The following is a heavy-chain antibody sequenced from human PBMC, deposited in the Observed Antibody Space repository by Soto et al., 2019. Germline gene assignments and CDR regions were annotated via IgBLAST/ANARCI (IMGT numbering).Heavy chain of an antibody. Sequence: SETLSLTCTVSGGSISRYCWSWIRQPPGKGLEWIGHISYSGSTNYNPSLKSRVTISVDTSKNQFSLNLSSVTAADTAVYYCARSWDYYDSSGYYYWGQGTLVTVSS. D-gene: IGHD3-22*01. V-gene: IGHV4-59*01. CDR1: GGSISRYC. CDR3: ARSWDYYDSSGYYY. CDR2: ISYSGST. J-gene: IGHJ4*02.